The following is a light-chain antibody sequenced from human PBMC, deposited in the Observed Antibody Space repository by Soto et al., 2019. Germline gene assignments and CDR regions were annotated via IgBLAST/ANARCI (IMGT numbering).Light chain of an antibody. CDR3: QQYGSSPWT. CDR1: QSVSSS. J-gene: IGKJ1*01. Sequence: EIVLTQSPGTLSLSPGERATLSCRASQSVSSSLAWYQQKPGQAPRLLIFGASTRATGIPARFSGSGSGTDFTLTISSLQSEDFAVYYCQQYGSSPWTFGQGTKVDIK. V-gene: IGKV3-20*01. CDR2: GAS.